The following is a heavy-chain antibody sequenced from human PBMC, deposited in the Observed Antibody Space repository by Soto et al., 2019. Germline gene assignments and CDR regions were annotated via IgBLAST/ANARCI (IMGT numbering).Heavy chain of an antibody. V-gene: IGHV4-39*07. CDR2: IYYSGST. D-gene: IGHD3-10*01. Sequence: SETLSLTCTFSGCSISGSSYYLGWIRQPPGKGLEWIGNIYYSGSTYYNPSLKSRVTISVDTSKNQFSLKLSSVTAADTAVYYCAKNYGNAFDIWGQGTMVT. J-gene: IGHJ3*02. CDR1: GCSISGSSYY. CDR3: AKNYGNAFDI.